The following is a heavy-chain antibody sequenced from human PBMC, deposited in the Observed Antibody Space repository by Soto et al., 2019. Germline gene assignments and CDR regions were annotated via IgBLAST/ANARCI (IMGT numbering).Heavy chain of an antibody. CDR3: ARDYASRLGGSGNGFDY. D-gene: IGHD1-26*01. CDR1: GASVSSGSNY. J-gene: IGHJ4*02. V-gene: IGHV4-61*01. CDR2: IYYSGST. Sequence: QVQLQESGPGLMKPSETLSLTCTVSGASVSSGSNYWSWIRQPPGKGLEWIGYIYYSGSTSYNPSLKGRVTISADTSKNQFSLKLSSVTAADTAVYYCARDYASRLGGSGNGFDYWGQGTLVTVSS.